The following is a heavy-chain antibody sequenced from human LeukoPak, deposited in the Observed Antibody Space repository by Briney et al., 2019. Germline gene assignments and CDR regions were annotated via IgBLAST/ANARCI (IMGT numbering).Heavy chain of an antibody. Sequence: SVKVSCKASGGTFSSYAISWVQQAPGQGLEWMGGIIPIFGTANYAQKFQGRVTITADESTSTAYMELSSLRSEDTAVYYCARDQSIAAARFDYWGQGTLVTVSS. CDR1: GGTFSSYA. D-gene: IGHD6-13*01. CDR2: IIPIFGTA. J-gene: IGHJ4*02. V-gene: IGHV1-69*13. CDR3: ARDQSIAAARFDY.